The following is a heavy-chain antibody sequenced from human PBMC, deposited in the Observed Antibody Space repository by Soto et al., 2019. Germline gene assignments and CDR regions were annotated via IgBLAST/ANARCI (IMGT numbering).Heavy chain of an antibody. D-gene: IGHD2-2*01. CDR2: IIPILGIA. Sequence: QVQLVQSGAEVKKPGSSVKVSCKASGGTFSSYTISWVRQAPGQGLEWMGRIIPILGIANYAQKFQGRVTITADKSTSTAYMELSSLRSEDTAVYYCARERSIVVVPAAIHSFDYWGQGTLVTVSS. CDR1: GGTFSSYT. V-gene: IGHV1-69*08. J-gene: IGHJ4*02. CDR3: ARERSIVVVPAAIHSFDY.